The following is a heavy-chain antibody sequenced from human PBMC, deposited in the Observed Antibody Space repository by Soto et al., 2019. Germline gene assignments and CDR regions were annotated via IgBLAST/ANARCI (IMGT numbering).Heavy chain of an antibody. CDR3: AKDRQSSGYYPSLDAFDI. D-gene: IGHD3-22*01. Sequence: GGSLRLSCAASGFTFDDYTMHWVRQAPGKGLEWVPLISWDGGSTYYADSVKGRFTISRDNSKNSLYLQMNSLRTEDTALYYCAKDRQSSGYYPSLDAFDIWGQGTMVTVSS. CDR2: ISWDGGST. V-gene: IGHV3-43*01. CDR1: GFTFDDYT. J-gene: IGHJ3*02.